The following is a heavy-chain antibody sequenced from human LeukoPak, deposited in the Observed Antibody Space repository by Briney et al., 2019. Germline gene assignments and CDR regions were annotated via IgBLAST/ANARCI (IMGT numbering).Heavy chain of an antibody. Sequence: PGGSLRLSCAASGFTVSSNYMSWVRQAPGKGLEWVSVIYSGGSTYYADSVKGRFTISRDNAKNSLYLQMNSLRAEDTAVYYCARPTHLYGDPIDYWGQGTLVTVSS. J-gene: IGHJ4*02. V-gene: IGHV3-53*01. CDR1: GFTVSSNY. CDR3: ARPTHLYGDPIDY. CDR2: IYSGGST. D-gene: IGHD4-17*01.